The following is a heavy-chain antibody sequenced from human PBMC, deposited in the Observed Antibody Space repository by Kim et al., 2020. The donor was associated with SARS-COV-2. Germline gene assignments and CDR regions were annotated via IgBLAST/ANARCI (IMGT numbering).Heavy chain of an antibody. Sequence: SVKVSCKASGGTFSSYAISWVRQAPGQGLEWMGGIIPIFGTANYAQKFQGRVTITADESTSTAYMELSSLRSEDTAVYYCARGNAAMATFDYWGQGTLVTVSS. CDR1: GGTFSSYA. CDR2: IIPIFGTA. CDR3: ARGNAAMATFDY. V-gene: IGHV1-69*13. J-gene: IGHJ4*02. D-gene: IGHD5-18*01.